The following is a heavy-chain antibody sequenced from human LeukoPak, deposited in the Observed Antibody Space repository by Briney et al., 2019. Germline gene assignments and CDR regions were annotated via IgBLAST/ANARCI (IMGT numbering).Heavy chain of an antibody. CDR2: SYYNGST. V-gene: IGHV4-59*01. CDR3: ARTGSTVTMLYPFDH. Sequence: SETLSLTCTGSGGSIRRYYWSWIRQPPGKGLEWIGYSYYNGSTNYNPSLKGRVSISVATSKNQFSLKLSSVTAADTAVYYCARTGSTVTMLYPFDHWGQGTLVTVSS. CDR1: GGSIRRYY. J-gene: IGHJ4*02. D-gene: IGHD4-17*01.